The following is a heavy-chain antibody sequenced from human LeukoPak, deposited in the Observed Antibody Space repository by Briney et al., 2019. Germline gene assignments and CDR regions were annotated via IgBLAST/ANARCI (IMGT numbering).Heavy chain of an antibody. Sequence: GASVKVSCKASGYTFTDYYMHWVRQAPGQGLEWMGWINPNSGGTNYAQKFQGRVTMTRDTSISTAYMELSSLRSDDTAVYYCVRAVAGIDYWGQGTLVTVSS. J-gene: IGHJ4*02. V-gene: IGHV1-2*02. CDR2: INPNSGGT. CDR3: VRAVAGIDY. D-gene: IGHD6-19*01. CDR1: GYTFTDYY.